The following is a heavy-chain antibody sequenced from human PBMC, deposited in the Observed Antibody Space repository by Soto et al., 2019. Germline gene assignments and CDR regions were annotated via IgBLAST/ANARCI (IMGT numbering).Heavy chain of an antibody. J-gene: IGHJ3*02. D-gene: IGHD1-20*01. V-gene: IGHV1-18*01. CDR2: ISAYNGDT. CDR3: ARDVFSAVCPDDGLDI. Sequence: QVQLVQSGGEVKKPGASVKVSCKASGYTFTNYGLTWVRQAPGQGLEWLGGISAYNGDTKYAHKVQGRVTMTTDTSTTTAYMGLRSLRSDDTAVYYCARDVFSAVCPDDGLDIWGQGTTVTVSA. CDR1: GYTFTNYG.